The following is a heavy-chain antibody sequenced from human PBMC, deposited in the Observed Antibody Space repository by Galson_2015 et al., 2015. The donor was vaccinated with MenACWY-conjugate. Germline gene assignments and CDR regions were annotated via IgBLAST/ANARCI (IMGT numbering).Heavy chain of an antibody. Sequence: SLRLSCAASGFTFSSYRMNWVRQAPEKGLEWVSYISSTTTIYYADSVKGRFTISRDNAKNSLYLQMNSVTDEDTAVYYCGRNKYGDYVFDYWGQGTLVTVSS. D-gene: IGHD4-17*01. V-gene: IGHV3-48*02. CDR3: GRNKYGDYVFDY. CDR1: GFTFSSYR. J-gene: IGHJ4*02. CDR2: ISSTTTI.